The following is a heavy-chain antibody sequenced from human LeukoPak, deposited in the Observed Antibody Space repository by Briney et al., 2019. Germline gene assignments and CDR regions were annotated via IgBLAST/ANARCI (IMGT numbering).Heavy chain of an antibody. J-gene: IGHJ4*02. Sequence: ASVKVSCKASGCTFSSYAISWVRQAPGQGLEWMGGIIPIFGTANYAQKFQGRVTITADESTSTAYMELSSLRSEDTAVYYCAKERRLFGTRYWDYWGQGTLVTVSS. CDR1: GCTFSSYA. D-gene: IGHD3-3*01. CDR2: IIPIFGTA. V-gene: IGHV1-69*13. CDR3: AKERRLFGTRYWDY.